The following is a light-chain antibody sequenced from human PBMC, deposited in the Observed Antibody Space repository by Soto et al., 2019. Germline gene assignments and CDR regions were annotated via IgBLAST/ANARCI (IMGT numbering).Light chain of an antibody. CDR1: QTISSC. CDR3: QQRANWPPYT. V-gene: IGKV3-11*01. Sequence: EIVLTQSPATLSLSPGERATLSCRASQTISSCLAWYQQKPGQAPRLLIYDASNRATGIPARFSGSGSGTDFTLNISSLEPEDFAVYYCQQRANWPPYTCGQGTKLEIK. J-gene: IGKJ2*01. CDR2: DAS.